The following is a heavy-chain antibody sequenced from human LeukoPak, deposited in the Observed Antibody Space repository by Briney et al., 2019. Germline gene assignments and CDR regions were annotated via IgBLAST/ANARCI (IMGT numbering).Heavy chain of an antibody. CDR3: AKDSTTSGSYYGMDV. J-gene: IGHJ6*02. CDR1: GFAFNNYV. CDR2: ISDSGRRT. V-gene: IGHV3-23*01. D-gene: IGHD3-3*01. Sequence: GGSLRLSCAASGFAFNNYVMNWVRQAPGKGLEWVSSISDSGRRTSYTDSVKGRFVISRDNSKNTLYLQVNSLRADNTAVYYCAKDSTTSGSYYGMDVWGPGTTVTVSS.